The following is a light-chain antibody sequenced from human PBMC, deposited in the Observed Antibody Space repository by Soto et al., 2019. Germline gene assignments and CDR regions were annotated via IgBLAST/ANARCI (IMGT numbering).Light chain of an antibody. V-gene: IGLV2-14*01. J-gene: IGLJ2*01. CDR3: SSYTSNHVV. Sequence: QSALTQPASVSGSPGQSITLSCTGTSTDVRGYKYVSWYQQHPGKAPKLMIYDVSNRPSGVSNRFSGSKSGNTASLTISGLQAEDEADYYFSSYTSNHVVFGGGTKVTVL. CDR2: DVS. CDR1: STDVRGYKY.